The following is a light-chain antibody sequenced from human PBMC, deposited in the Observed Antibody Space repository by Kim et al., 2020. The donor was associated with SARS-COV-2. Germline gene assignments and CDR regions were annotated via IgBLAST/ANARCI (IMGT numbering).Light chain of an antibody. CDR1: QSVTSY. J-gene: IGKJ1*01. V-gene: IGKV3-15*01. CDR2: GAS. Sequence: VSPGQRATLACRASQSVTSYLACYQQTPGQAPRLLIYGASTRATAFPARFSGSGSGTEFTLTISSLQSEDFAVYYCQQYNNWPWTFGQGTKVDIK. CDR3: QQYNNWPWT.